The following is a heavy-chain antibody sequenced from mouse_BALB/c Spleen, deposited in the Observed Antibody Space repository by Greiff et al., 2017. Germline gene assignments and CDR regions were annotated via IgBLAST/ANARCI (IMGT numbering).Heavy chain of an antibody. CDR1: GFTFSSYA. J-gene: IGHJ4*01. CDR3: ATLLLRYGLYAMDY. D-gene: IGHD1-1*01. Sequence: EVQLVESGGGLVKPGGSLKLSCAASGFTFSSYAMSWVRQTPEKRLEWVASISSGGSTYYPDSVKGRFTISRDNARNILYLQMSSLRSEDTAMYYCATLLLRYGLYAMDYWGQGTSVTVSS. V-gene: IGHV5-6-5*01. CDR2: ISSGGST.